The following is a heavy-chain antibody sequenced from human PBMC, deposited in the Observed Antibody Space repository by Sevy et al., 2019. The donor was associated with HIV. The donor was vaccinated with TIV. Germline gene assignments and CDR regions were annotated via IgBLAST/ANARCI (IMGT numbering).Heavy chain of an antibody. CDR2: IGGSGST. D-gene: IGHD6-19*01. Sequence: GGSLRLSCAASGFTFSDYAMTWVRQAPGKGLEWVSGIGGSGSTFYADSVKGRFTISRDNSKNTLYLQMNSLRAEDTALYYCAKAYISGWFFDYWGQETLVTVSS. V-gene: IGHV3-23*01. CDR1: GFTFSDYA. CDR3: AKAYISGWFFDY. J-gene: IGHJ4*02.